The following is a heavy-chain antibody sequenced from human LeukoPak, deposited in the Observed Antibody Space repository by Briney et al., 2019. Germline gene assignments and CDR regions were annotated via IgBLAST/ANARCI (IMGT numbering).Heavy chain of an antibody. CDR2: IYYTGPT. CDR3: ARDSTDFWSGYYFDY. J-gene: IGHJ4*02. CDR1: GGSISSYY. Sequence: SETLSLTCTVSGGSISSYYWNWIRQPPGKGLEWIGYIYYTGPTNYNPSLKSRVTISVDTSKKQFSVNLSSVTAADTAVYYCARDSTDFWSGYYFDYWGQGTLVTVSS. V-gene: IGHV4-59*12. D-gene: IGHD3-3*01.